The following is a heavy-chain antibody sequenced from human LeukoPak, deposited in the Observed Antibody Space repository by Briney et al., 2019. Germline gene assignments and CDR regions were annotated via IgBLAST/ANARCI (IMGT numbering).Heavy chain of an antibody. D-gene: IGHD6-13*01. CDR1: GFTFSSHS. J-gene: IGHJ4*02. CDR3: ARPPYSSSWPFDY. CDR2: ISSDSVYI. Sequence: GGSLRLSCATSGFTFSSHSMDWVRRAPGQGLEWVASISSDSVYIYYAESVKGRFTISKTNAQNSLHLQMNSLRAEDTAVYYCARPPYSSSWPFDYWGQGTLVTVSS. V-gene: IGHV3-21*01.